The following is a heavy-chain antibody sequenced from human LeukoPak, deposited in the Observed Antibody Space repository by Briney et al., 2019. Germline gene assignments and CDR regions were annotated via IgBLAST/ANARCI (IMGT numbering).Heavy chain of an antibody. CDR1: GFTFSNYG. J-gene: IGHJ4*02. D-gene: IGHD3-3*01. Sequence: GGSLRLSCAASGFTFSNYGMHWVRQAPGKGLEWVAFIRYDGSNKYYADSVKGRFTISRDNSKNTLYLQMNSLRAEDTAMYYCAKDHYDFWSGYSGPLDYWGQGTLVTVSS. CDR3: AKDHYDFWSGYSGPLDY. V-gene: IGHV3-30*02. CDR2: IRYDGSNK.